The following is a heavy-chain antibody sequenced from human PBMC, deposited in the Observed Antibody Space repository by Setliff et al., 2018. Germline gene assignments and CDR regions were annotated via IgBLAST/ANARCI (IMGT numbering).Heavy chain of an antibody. D-gene: IGHD5-18*01. V-gene: IGHV4-4*07. J-gene: IGHJ6*03. Sequence: SETLSLTCTVSGGSISSYYWSWIRQPAGKGLEWIGRIYTSGSTNYNPSLKSRVTMLVDTSKNQFSLKLSSVTAADTAVYYCARDRRGYSYGSLGYYYYYMDVWGKGTTVTVSS. CDR2: IYTSGST. CDR1: GGSISSYY. CDR3: ARDRRGYSYGSLGYYYYYMDV.